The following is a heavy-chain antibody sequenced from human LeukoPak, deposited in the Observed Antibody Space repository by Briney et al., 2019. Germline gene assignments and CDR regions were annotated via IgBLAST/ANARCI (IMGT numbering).Heavy chain of an antibody. CDR3: ARDRVVVVPAAKVHTYHYGMDV. CDR1: GVSISSYY. J-gene: IGHJ6*02. D-gene: IGHD2-2*01. CDR2: IYYSGST. Sequence: SETLSLTCTVSGVSISSYYWSWIRQPPGKGLEWIGYIYYSGSTNYNPSLKSRVTISVDTSKNQFSLKLSSVTAADTAVYYCARDRVVVVPAAKVHTYHYGMDVWGQGTTVTVSS. V-gene: IGHV4-59*01.